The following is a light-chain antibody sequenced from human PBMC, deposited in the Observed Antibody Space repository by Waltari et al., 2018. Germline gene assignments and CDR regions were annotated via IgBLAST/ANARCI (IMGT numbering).Light chain of an antibody. CDR2: AAS. Sequence: EIVLTQSPGTLSLSPGERVTLSCRATQSVSSDYLAWYQQKRGQAPRLLIYAASTRATGIPDRFSGSGSGTDFTLTISRLEPEDFAVYHCQQYGSSTPGYTFGQGTKLEIK. V-gene: IGKV3-20*01. J-gene: IGKJ2*01. CDR3: QQYGSSTPGYT. CDR1: QSVSSDY.